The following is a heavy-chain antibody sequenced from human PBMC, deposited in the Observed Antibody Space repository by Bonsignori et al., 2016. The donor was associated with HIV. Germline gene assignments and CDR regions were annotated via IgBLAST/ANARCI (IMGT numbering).Heavy chain of an antibody. CDR2: INHSGST. CDR3: ARSRRGTYCSSTSCWGKLNWFDP. CDR1: GGSFSGYY. J-gene: IGHJ5*02. Sequence: SETLSLTCAVYGGSFSGYYWSWIRQPPGKGLEWIGEINHSGSTNYNPSPKSRVTISVDTSKNQFSLKLSSVTAADTAVYYCARSRRGTYCSSTSCWGKLNWFDPWGQGTLVTVSS. D-gene: IGHD2-2*01. V-gene: IGHV4-34*01.